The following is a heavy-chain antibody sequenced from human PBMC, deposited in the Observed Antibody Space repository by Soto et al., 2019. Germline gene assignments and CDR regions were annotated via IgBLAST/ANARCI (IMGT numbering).Heavy chain of an antibody. J-gene: IGHJ6*02. CDR2: IRSKAYGGTT. CDR3: ARDVASYDYGDFYGMDV. V-gene: IGHV3-49*03. Sequence: PGGSLRLSCTASGLTFGDYTMAWFRQAPGGGLEWVSFIRSKAYGGTTEYAASVKGRFTISRDDSKSIAYLQMNRLQSEDTAVYYCARDVASYDYGDFYGMDVWGQGTTVTVSS. D-gene: IGHD4-17*01. CDR1: GLTFGDYT.